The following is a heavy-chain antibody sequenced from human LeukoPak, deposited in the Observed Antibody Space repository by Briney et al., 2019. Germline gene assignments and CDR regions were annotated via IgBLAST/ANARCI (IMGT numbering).Heavy chain of an antibody. CDR3: ARALRYFDWLSSSPEYNWFDP. CDR1: GFTFSSYS. CDR2: ISSSSSTI. D-gene: IGHD3-9*01. Sequence: GGSLRLSCAASGFTFSSYSMNWVRQAPGKGLEWVSYISSSSSTIYYADSVKGRFTISRDNAKNSLYLQMNSLRAEDTAVYYCARALRYFDWLSSSPEYNWFDPWGQGTLVTVSS. V-gene: IGHV3-48*01. J-gene: IGHJ5*02.